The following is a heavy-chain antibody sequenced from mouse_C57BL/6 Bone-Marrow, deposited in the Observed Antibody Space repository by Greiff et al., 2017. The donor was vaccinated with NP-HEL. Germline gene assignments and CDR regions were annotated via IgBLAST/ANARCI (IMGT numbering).Heavy chain of an antibody. V-gene: IGHV1-55*01. CDR1: GFTFTSYW. J-gene: IGHJ2*01. Sequence: VQLQQPGAELVKPGASVKMSCTASGFTFTSYWITWVKQTPGQGLEWIGDIYPGSGSTNYNEKFKSKATLTVDTTSSTAYMQLISLTAEDSAVYYGATPITTTFDYWGQGTTRTVSS. CDR2: IYPGSGST. D-gene: IGHD1-1*01. CDR3: ATPITTTFDY.